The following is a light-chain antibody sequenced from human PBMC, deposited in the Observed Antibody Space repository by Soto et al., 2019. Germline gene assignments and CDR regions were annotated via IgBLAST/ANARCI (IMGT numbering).Light chain of an antibody. CDR1: QSLVHSEGNTY. J-gene: IGKJ2*01. CDR3: MQGTHWPDS. Sequence: DVVMTQSPLSLHVTLGQPSSISCRSSQSLVHSEGNTYLNWYQQRPGQSPRRLIYKVSNRDSGVPDSFSGSASGSDFTLKISRVEAEDVGVYYCMQGTHWPDSCGQGTKLEIK. V-gene: IGKV2-30*02. CDR2: KVS.